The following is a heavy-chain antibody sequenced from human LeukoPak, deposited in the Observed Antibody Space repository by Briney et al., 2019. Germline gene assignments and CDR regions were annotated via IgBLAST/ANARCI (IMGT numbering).Heavy chain of an antibody. CDR2: IYHSGST. V-gene: IGHV4-4*02. CDR1: GGSISGSNW. Sequence: SGTLSLTCAVSGGSISGSNWWSWVRQPPGKGLEWIGEIYHSGSTNYNPSLKSRVTISVDKSKNQFSLKLSSVTAADTAVYYCARGGGGVLAVAGTGWFDPWGQGTLVTVSS. J-gene: IGHJ5*02. CDR3: ARGGGGVLAVAGTGWFDP. D-gene: IGHD6-19*01.